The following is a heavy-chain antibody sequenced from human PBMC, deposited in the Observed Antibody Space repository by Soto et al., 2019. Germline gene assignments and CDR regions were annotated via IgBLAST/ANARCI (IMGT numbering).Heavy chain of an antibody. CDR1: GGTFSSYA. CDR2: IIPIFGTA. D-gene: IGHD5-18*01. J-gene: IGHJ6*02. CDR3: ARDSNDTAMVTLVYYYGMGV. Sequence: GASGKVSCKASGGTFSSYAISWVRQAPGQGLEWMGGIIPIFGTANYAQKFQGRVTTTADESTSTAYMELSSPRSENTAVYYCARDSNDTAMVTLVYYYGMGVWGQWTTVTVSS. V-gene: IGHV1-69*13.